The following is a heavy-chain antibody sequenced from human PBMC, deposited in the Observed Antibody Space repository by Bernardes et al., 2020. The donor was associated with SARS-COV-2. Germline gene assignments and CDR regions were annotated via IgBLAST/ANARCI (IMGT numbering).Heavy chain of an antibody. Sequence: SETLSLTCTVSGGSISSSNYYWGWLRQPPGKGLEWIASIYSRGNTYYNPSLQSRVSKSVDPSKNQFSLRLTSVTAADTAVYYCAGSSCGRDCYIGGLRSWDYGMDVWGQGTTVIVSS. V-gene: IGHV4-39*01. D-gene: IGHD2-21*02. CDR3: AGSSCGRDCYIGGLRSWDYGMDV. CDR1: GGSISSSNYY. CDR2: IYSRGNT. J-gene: IGHJ6*02.